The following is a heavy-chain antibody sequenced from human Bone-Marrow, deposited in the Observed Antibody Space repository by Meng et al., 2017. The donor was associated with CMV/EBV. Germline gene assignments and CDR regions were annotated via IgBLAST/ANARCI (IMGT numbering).Heavy chain of an antibody. V-gene: IGHV1-8*02. CDR2: MNPNSGNT. Sequence: ASVKVSCKASGYTFTSYGISWVRQATGQGLEWMGWMNPNSGNTGYAQKFQGRVTMTRNTSISTAFMELSSLRSEDTAVYYCASAPENYYYGMDVWGQGTTVTVSS. D-gene: IGHD1-14*01. CDR3: ASAPENYYYGMDV. J-gene: IGHJ6*02. CDR1: GYTFTSYG.